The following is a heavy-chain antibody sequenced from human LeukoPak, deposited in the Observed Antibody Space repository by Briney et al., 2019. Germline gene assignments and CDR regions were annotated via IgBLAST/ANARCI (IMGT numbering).Heavy chain of an antibody. D-gene: IGHD6-13*01. J-gene: IGHJ5*02. V-gene: IGHV1-3*01. CDR1: GYTFTSYY. CDR2: INAGNGNT. CDR3: AREATYIAASGFDP. Sequence: GASVKVSCKASGYTFTSYYMHWVRQAPGQRLEWMGWINAGNGNTKYSQKFQGRVTITRDTSASTAYMELSSLRSEDTAVYYCAREATYIAASGFDPWGQGTLVTVSS.